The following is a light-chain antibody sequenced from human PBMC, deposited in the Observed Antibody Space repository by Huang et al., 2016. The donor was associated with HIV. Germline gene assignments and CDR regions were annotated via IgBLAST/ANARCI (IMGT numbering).Light chain of an antibody. J-gene: IGKJ1*01. CDR3: QQYNTSPRT. V-gene: IGKV3-15*01. CDR1: QSVFKN. Sequence: ENLMTQSPSTLSVSPGESATLSCRASQSVFKNLAWYQQKPGQAPKLLIYGSYTRDAGIPARCSGSGSGTDFTLTISSLQSEDFAVYYCQQYNTSPRTFGQGTKVEV. CDR2: GSY.